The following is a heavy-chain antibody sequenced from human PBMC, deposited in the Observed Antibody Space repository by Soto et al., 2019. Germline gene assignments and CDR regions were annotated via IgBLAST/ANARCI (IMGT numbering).Heavy chain of an antibody. CDR3: ARVPRLTTGSESDY. D-gene: IGHD4-4*01. CDR2: IIPIFGTA. Sequence: SCKASGGTFSSYAISWVRQAPGQGLEWMGGIIPIFGTANYAQKFQGRVTITADKSTSTAYMELSSLRSEDTAVYYCARVPRLTTGSESDYWGQGTLVTVSS. CDR1: GGTFSSYA. V-gene: IGHV1-69*06. J-gene: IGHJ4*02.